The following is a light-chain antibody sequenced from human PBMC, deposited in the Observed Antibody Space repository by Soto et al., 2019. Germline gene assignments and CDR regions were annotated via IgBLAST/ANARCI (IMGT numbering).Light chain of an antibody. V-gene: IGLV8-61*01. CDR2: STN. CDR3: VLYMGSGIWV. Sequence: QTVVTQEPSFSVSPGGTVTLTLALSSASVSTSYYPSWYHQPPGQAPRTLIYSTNTRSSGVPDRFSGSILGNKAALTITGAQADDESDYYCVLYMGSGIWVFGGGTKVTVL. CDR1: SASVSTSYY. J-gene: IGLJ3*02.